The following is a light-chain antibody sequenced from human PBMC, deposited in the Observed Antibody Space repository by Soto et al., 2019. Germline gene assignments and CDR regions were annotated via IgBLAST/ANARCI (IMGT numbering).Light chain of an antibody. CDR1: QGIGDT. Sequence: EVVMTQSPATLSVSPGEGVTLSCRASQGIGDTLAWYQHKPGQTPRLLIYDTSSRATGIPDRFSGSGSGTDFTLTISRLEPEDFAVYYCQQHGTSPITFGQGTRLEI. CDR3: QQHGTSPIT. J-gene: IGKJ5*01. V-gene: IGKV3-20*01. CDR2: DTS.